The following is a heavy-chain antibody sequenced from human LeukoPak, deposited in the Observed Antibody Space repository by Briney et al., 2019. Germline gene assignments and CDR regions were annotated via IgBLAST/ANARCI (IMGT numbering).Heavy chain of an antibody. Sequence: GGSLRLSYAASGFTFSNSAMSSARQAPGEGLEWVSTLSGSGITTYYADSVKGRFTISRDNSKITLYLQMYSLRAEDTAVYYCAKGIYSSGWSYFDYWGHGTLVTVSS. CDR3: AKGIYSSGWSYFDY. CDR2: LSGSGITT. V-gene: IGHV3-23*01. CDR1: GFTFSNSA. D-gene: IGHD6-19*01. J-gene: IGHJ4*01.